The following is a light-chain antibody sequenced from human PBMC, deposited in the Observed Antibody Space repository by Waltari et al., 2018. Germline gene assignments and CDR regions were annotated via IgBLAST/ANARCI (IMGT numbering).Light chain of an antibody. CDR1: QSVTRT. Sequence: EILLTQSPGTLSLSPGERATLSCRASQSVTRTLAWYQQKLGQATRLLIDGASNRATGIPDRFSGSGAGTDFSLTISRLEPEDFAVYYCQHYLRLPATFGQGTKVEIK. CDR2: GAS. J-gene: IGKJ1*01. V-gene: IGKV3-20*01. CDR3: QHYLRLPAT.